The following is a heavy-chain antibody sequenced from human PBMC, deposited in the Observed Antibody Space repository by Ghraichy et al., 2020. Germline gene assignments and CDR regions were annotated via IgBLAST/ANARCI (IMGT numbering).Heavy chain of an antibody. Sequence: GGSLRLSCAASGFTLSSYSINWVRQAPGKGLEWISYITSSGNFISYADSVKGRFTVSRDNARNALYLQMNSLRGEDTAVYFCARASEVVRFYYYAALDVWGQGTAVTVSS. J-gene: IGHJ6*01. CDR3: ARASEVVRFYYYAALDV. V-gene: IGHV3-48*01. CDR2: ITSSGNFI. CDR1: GFTLSSYS. D-gene: IGHD2-2*01.